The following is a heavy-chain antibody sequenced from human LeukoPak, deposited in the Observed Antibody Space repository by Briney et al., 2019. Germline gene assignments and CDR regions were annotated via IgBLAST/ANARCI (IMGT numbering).Heavy chain of an antibody. CDR3: ARGLTMVRETVNWFDP. CDR2: IYYSGST. Sequence: SQTLSLTCTVSGGSISSGSYYWSWIRQPPGKGLEWIGYIYYSGSTNYNPSLKSRVTISVDTSKNQFSLKLSSVTAADTAVYYCARGLTMVRETVNWFDPWGQGTLVTVSS. J-gene: IGHJ5*02. D-gene: IGHD3-10*01. V-gene: IGHV4-61*01. CDR1: GGSISSGSYY.